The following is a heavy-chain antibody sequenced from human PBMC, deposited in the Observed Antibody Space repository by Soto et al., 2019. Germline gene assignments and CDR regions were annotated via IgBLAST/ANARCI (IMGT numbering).Heavy chain of an antibody. CDR1: GYTFTNYA. D-gene: IGHD3-16*02. V-gene: IGHV1-3*01. Sequence: ASVKVSSKASGYTFTNYAIHWVRQAPGQRLEWMGWINAGNRNTEYSQKFQGRIIMTRDTSANTAYMELSSLTSEDTAVYYCARGYDYVWGSYRSDAFDIWGQGTMVTVSS. J-gene: IGHJ3*02. CDR3: ARGYDYVWGSYRSDAFDI. CDR2: INAGNRNT.